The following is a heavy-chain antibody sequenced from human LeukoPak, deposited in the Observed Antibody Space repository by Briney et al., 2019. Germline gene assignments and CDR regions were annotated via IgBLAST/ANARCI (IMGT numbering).Heavy chain of an antibody. CDR2: LYYSGGT. V-gene: IGHV4-39*01. D-gene: IGHD6-19*01. CDR1: GGSISSSRYY. CDR3: ARHSVGGSGWANFDY. Sequence: SEILSLTCTVSGGSISSSRYYWGWIRQPPGRGLEWIGSLYYSGGTYYNPSLKSRVTISVDTSNNQFSLKLSSLTAADTAVYYCARHSVGGSGWANFDYWGQGTLVTVSS. J-gene: IGHJ4*02.